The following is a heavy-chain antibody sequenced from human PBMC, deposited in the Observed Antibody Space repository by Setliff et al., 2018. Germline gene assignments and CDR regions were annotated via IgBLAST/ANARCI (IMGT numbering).Heavy chain of an antibody. CDR2: INWNGGST. V-gene: IGHV3-20*04. CDR3: ARGGARGSPGKMDV. D-gene: IGHD3-10*01. J-gene: IGHJ6*04. Sequence: GGSLRLSCAASGFTFDVYDLSWVRQAPGKGLEWVSGINWNGGSTGYAGTVKGRFTISRDNAKNTLYLQMNSLRAEDTAVYYCARGGARGSPGKMDVWGKGTTVTVSS. CDR1: GFTFDVYD.